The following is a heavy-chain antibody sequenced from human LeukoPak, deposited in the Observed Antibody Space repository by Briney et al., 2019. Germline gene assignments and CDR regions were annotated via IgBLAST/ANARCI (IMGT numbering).Heavy chain of an antibody. D-gene: IGHD4/OR15-4a*01. CDR3: AREGRMTIDY. CDR2: IYYSGST. Sequence: PSETLSLTCTVSGGSISSYYWSWIRQPPGKGLEWIGYIYYSGSTNYNPSLKSRVTMSVDTSKNQFSLKLSSVTAADTAVYYCAREGRMTIDYWGQGTLVTVSS. V-gene: IGHV4-59*12. J-gene: IGHJ4*02. CDR1: GGSISSYY.